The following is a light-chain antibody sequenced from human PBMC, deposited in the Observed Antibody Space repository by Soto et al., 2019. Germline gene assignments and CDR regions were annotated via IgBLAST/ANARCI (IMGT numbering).Light chain of an antibody. V-gene: IGKV3D-20*02. CDR1: QSVISSY. CDR3: QQRSNWLT. CDR2: GAS. J-gene: IGKJ4*01. Sequence: EIVLTQSPGTLSLSPGERGTLSCRASQSVISSYLAWYQQKPGQAPRLLIYGASSRATGIPARFSGSGSGTDFTLTISSLEPEDFAVYYCQQRSNWLTFGGGTKVDIK.